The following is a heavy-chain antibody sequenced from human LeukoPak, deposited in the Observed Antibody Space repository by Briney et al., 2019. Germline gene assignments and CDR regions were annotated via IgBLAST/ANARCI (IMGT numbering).Heavy chain of an antibody. V-gene: IGHV1-69*13. CDR3: ARDGKTFGGVINWFDP. CDR1: GGTLSSYA. CDR2: IIPIFGTA. D-gene: IGHD3-16*01. J-gene: IGHJ5*02. Sequence: SVKVSCKASGGTLSSYAISWARQAPGQGLEWMGGIIPIFGTANYAQKFQGRVTITADESTSTAYMELNSLRSEDTAVYYCARDGKTFGGVINWFDPWGQGTLVTVSS.